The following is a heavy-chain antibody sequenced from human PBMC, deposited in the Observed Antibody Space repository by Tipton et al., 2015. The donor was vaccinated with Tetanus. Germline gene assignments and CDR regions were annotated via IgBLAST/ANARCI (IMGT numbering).Heavy chain of an antibody. CDR3: ARARYYYDSSGYSWMYYFDY. D-gene: IGHD3-22*01. Sequence: TLSLTCTVSGGSISSYYWSWIRQPPGKGLEWIGYIYYSGSTNYNPSLKSRVTISVDTSKNQFSLKLSSATAADTAVYYCARARYYYDSSGYSWMYYFDYWGQGTLVTVSS. V-gene: IGHV4-59*01. CDR2: IYYSGST. J-gene: IGHJ4*02. CDR1: GGSISSYY.